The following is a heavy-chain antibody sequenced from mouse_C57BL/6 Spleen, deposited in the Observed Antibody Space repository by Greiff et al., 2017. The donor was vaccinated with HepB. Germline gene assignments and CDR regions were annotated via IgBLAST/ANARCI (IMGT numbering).Heavy chain of an antibody. CDR3: TRPSSDGYYAMDY. Sequence: VQLQQSGAELVRPGASVTLSCKASGYTFTDYEMHWVKQTPVHGLEWIGAIDPETGGTAYNQKFKGKAILTADKSSSTAYMELRSLTSEDSAVYYCTRPSSDGYYAMDYWGQGTSVTVSS. D-gene: IGHD1-1*01. CDR2: IDPETGGT. V-gene: IGHV1-15*01. CDR1: GYTFTDYE. J-gene: IGHJ4*01.